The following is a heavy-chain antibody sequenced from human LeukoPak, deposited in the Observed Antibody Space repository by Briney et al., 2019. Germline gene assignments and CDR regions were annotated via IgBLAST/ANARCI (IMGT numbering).Heavy chain of an antibody. CDR1: GGSISSHY. J-gene: IGHJ3*02. V-gene: IGHV4-59*11. D-gene: IGHD6-19*01. CDR2: IYYSGST. Sequence: SETLSLTCIVSGGSISSHYWSWIRQPPGKGLEWIGYIYYSGSTNYKPSLKSRVTISVDTSKNQFSLKLSSVTAADTAVYYCARDQQWLVTSDAFDIWGQGTMVTVSS. CDR3: ARDQQWLVTSDAFDI.